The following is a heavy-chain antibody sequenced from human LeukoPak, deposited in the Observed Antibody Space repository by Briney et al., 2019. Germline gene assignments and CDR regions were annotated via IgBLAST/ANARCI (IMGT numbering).Heavy chain of an antibody. D-gene: IGHD1-26*01. CDR2: IQPDGSET. V-gene: IGHV3-7*01. J-gene: IGHJ3*02. CDR3: ARAGVAGGSFDI. Sequence: GGSLRLSCAASGFTFSETWMNWVRRAPGKGLEWVGNIQPDGSETYYVDSVEGRFTISRDNLKNSLYLEISSLRADDTAVYYCARAGVAGGSFDIWGQGTEVTVSS. CDR1: GFTFSETW.